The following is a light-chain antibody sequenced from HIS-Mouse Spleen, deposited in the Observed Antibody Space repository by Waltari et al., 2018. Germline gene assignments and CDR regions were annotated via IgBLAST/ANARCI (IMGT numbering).Light chain of an antibody. V-gene: IGKV3-15*01. CDR3: QQYNNWPPWT. Sequence: EIVMTQSPATLSVSPGERATLPCRASQSVSSNLAWYQQKPGPAPRLLIYGASTRATGIPARFSGSGSGTEFTLTISSMQSEDFAVYYCQQYNNWPPWTFGQGTKVEIK. J-gene: IGKJ1*01. CDR1: QSVSSN. CDR2: GAS.